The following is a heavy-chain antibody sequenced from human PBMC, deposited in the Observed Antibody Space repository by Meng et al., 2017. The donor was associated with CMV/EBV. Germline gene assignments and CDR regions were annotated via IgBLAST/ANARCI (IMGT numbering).Heavy chain of an antibody. V-gene: IGHV4-4*07. J-gene: IGHJ5*02. Sequence: QVRLQESGPGLVKPSETLSLTCTVSGGSSSSYYWSWIRQPAGKGLEWIGRIYTSGSTNYNPSLKSRVTMSVDTSKNQFSLKLSSVTAADTAVYYCAREIVVVPAAIDNWFDPWGQGTLVTVSS. CDR3: AREIVVVPAAIDNWFDP. CDR2: IYTSGST. CDR1: GGSSSSYY. D-gene: IGHD2-2*02.